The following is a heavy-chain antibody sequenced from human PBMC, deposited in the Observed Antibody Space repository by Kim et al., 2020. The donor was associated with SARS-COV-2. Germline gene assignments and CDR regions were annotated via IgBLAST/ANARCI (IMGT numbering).Heavy chain of an antibody. CDR2: ISSSSSYI. CDR3: ARVRGYCSGGSCYLDY. V-gene: IGHV3-21*01. CDR1: GFTFSSYS. Sequence: LSLTCAASGFTFSSYSMNWVRQAPGKGLEWVSSISSSSSYIYYADSVKGRFTISRDNAKNSLYLQMNSLRAEDTAVYYCARVRGYCSGGSCYLDYWGQGTLVTVSS. D-gene: IGHD2-15*01. J-gene: IGHJ4*02.